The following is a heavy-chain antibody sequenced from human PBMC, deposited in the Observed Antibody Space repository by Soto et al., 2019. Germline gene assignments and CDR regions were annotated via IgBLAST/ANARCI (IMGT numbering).Heavy chain of an antibody. V-gene: IGHV1-8*01. CDR2: MNPNSGNT. CDR1: GYTFTSYD. D-gene: IGHD2-15*01. J-gene: IGHJ4*02. CDR3: ARGSFGVAVVAATWTRRAVTTNFDY. Sequence: ASVKVSFKASGYTFTSYDINWVRQATGQGLEWMGWMNPNSGNTGYAQKFQGRVTMTRNTSISTAYMELSSLRSEDTAVYYCARGSFGVAVVAATWTRRAVTTNFDYWGQGTLVTVSS.